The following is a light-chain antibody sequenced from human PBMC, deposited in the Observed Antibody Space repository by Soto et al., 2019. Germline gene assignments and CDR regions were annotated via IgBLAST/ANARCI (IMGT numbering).Light chain of an antibody. CDR1: RSNIGTGYD. J-gene: IGLJ3*02. Sequence: QSVLTQPPSVSGAPGQRVTISCTGSRSNIGTGYDVHWYQQLPGTAPKLLIYVNNNRPSGVPDRFSGSKSGPSASLAITGLQAEDEAAYYCQSYDNALSARVFGGGAKLTVL. CDR2: VNN. V-gene: IGLV1-40*01. CDR3: QSYDNALSARV.